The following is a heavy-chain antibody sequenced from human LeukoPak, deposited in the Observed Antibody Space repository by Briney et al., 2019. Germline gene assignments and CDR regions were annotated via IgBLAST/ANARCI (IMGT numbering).Heavy chain of an antibody. CDR1: GFTLDDYG. D-gene: IGHD6-13*01. V-gene: IGHV3-20*04. CDR3: ARDLLGSSSWSVGGNY. Sequence: SGGSLRLSCAASGFTLDDYGMSWVRQAPGKGLEWVSGINWNGGSTGYADSVKGRFTISRDNAKNSLYLQMNSLRAEDTALYYCARDLLGSSSWSVGGNYWGQGTLVTVSS. CDR2: INWNGGST. J-gene: IGHJ4*02.